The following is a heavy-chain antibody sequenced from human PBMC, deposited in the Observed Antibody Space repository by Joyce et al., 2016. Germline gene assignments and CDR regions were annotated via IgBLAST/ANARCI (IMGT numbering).Heavy chain of an antibody. D-gene: IGHD3-9*01. CDR3: ARNRYFDWLAS. V-gene: IGHV4-30-4*01. J-gene: IGHJ5*01. Sequence: QVQLQESGPGLVKPSQTVSLTCPLSGDATRSGDFYWNWIRQSPGKGLEWIGYIAKTGSTDYNPSLKSRLTISLDTSKKQVSLKLTSVTAADTAVYYCARNRYFDWLASWGQGTLVTVSS. CDR2: IAKTGST. CDR1: GDATRSGDFY.